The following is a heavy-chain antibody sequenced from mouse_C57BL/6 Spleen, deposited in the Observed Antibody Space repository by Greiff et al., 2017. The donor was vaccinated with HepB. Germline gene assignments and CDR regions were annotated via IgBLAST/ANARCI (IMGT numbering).Heavy chain of an antibody. CDR2: IYPGSGST. CDR1: GYTFTSYW. Sequence: QVQLQQPGAELVKPGASVKMSCKASGYTFTSYWITWVKQRPGQGLEWIGDIYPGSGSTNYNEKFKSKATLTVDTSSSTAYLQLSSLTSADSAVYYGARVVTSRGYYAMDYWGQGTSVTVSS. J-gene: IGHJ4*01. D-gene: IGHD3-1*01. CDR3: ARVVTSRGYYAMDY. V-gene: IGHV1-55*01.